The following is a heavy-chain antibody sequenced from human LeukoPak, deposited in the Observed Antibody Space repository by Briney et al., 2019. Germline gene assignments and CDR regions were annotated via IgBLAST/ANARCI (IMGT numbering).Heavy chain of an antibody. J-gene: IGHJ4*02. CDR1: GFTFSSSA. CDR3: AKGHSISREARFDY. Sequence: QSGGSLRLFCAAYGFTFSSSAMNWVSQDPDKGREWVSAIGVTGARSSYADSVKGRLTISRDHSKTTLYVQMSSLRAEDTAVYYCAKGHSISREARFDYWGQGTLVTVSS. D-gene: IGHD2-2*01. CDR2: IGVTGARS. V-gene: IGHV3-23*01.